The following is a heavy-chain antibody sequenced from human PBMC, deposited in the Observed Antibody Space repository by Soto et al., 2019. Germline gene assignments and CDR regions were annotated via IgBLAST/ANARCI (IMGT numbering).Heavy chain of an antibody. D-gene: IGHD3-9*01. J-gene: IGHJ4*02. CDR1: GFRFSSYG. Sequence: GGSLRLSCRTSGFRFSSYGMHWVRQAPGKGPEWVAFISGDGSNTEYVDSVRGRFFISRDNAKNTLYLNLNGLTVEDTAVYYCVRDQDILTGYYEYWGPGTMVTVSS. CDR2: ISGDGSNT. CDR3: VRDQDILTGYYEY. V-gene: IGHV3-33*05.